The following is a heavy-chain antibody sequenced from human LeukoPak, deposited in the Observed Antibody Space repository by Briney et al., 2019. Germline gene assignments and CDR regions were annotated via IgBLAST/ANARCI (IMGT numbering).Heavy chain of an antibody. CDR2: IYTSGST. D-gene: IGHD2-15*01. Sequence: SETLSLTCTVSGGSISSYYWSWIRQPAGKGLEWIGRIYTSGSTNYNPSLKSRVTMSVDTSKNQFSLKLSSVTAADTAVYYCARRRLVVASRTFDPWGQGTLVTVSS. J-gene: IGHJ5*02. CDR1: GGSISSYY. CDR3: ARRRLVVASRTFDP. V-gene: IGHV4-4*07.